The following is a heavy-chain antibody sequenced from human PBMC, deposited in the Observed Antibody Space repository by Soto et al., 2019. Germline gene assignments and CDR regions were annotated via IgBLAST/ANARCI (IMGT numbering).Heavy chain of an antibody. CDR2: IYYSGST. CDR3: ASASHYAILTGYASYLCYYGMDV. D-gene: IGHD3-9*01. CDR1: GGSISSGGYY. J-gene: IGHJ6*02. Sequence: SETLSLTCTVSGGSISSGGYYWSWIRQHPGKGLGWIGYIYYSGSTYYNPSLKSRVTISVDTSKNQFSLKLSSVPAADTAVYYCASASHYAILTGYASYLCYYGMDVWGQGTTVTVSS. V-gene: IGHV4-31*03.